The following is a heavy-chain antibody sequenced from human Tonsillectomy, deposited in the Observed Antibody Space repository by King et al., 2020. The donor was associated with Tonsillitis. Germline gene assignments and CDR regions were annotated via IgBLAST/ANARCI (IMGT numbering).Heavy chain of an antibody. D-gene: IGHD3-10*01. V-gene: IGHV4-38-2*02. CDR3: ARDRGWSGSRSYYNGVLDP. CDR1: GFSISSGYY. Sequence: QLQESGPGLVKPSETLSLTCAVSGFSISSGYYWGWIRQPPGKGLEWIGSIYHSGSTYYNPSLKSRVTISVDTSKNQFSLKLSSVTAADTAVYYCARDRGWSGSRSYYNGVLDPWGQGTLVTVSS. J-gene: IGHJ5*02. CDR2: IYHSGST.